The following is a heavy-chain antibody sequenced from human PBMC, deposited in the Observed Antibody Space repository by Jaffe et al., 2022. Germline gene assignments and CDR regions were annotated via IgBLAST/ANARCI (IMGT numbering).Heavy chain of an antibody. V-gene: IGHV4-34*01. J-gene: IGHJ4*02. D-gene: IGHD3-10*01. Sequence: QVQLQQWGAGLLKPSETLSLTCAVYGGSFSGYYWSWIRQPPGKGLEWIGEINHSGSTNYNPSLKSRVTISVDTSKNQFSLKLSSVTAADTAVYYCARGVHITMVRGAVSYWGQGTLVTVSS. CDR3: ARGVHITMVRGAVSY. CDR1: GGSFSGYY. CDR2: INHSGST.